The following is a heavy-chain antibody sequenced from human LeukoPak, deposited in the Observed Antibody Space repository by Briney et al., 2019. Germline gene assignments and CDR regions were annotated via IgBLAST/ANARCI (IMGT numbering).Heavy chain of an antibody. CDR1: GGSFSGYY. CDR2: INHSGST. D-gene: IGHD2-15*01. CDR3: FVLPLGY. J-gene: IGHJ4*02. V-gene: IGHV4-34*01. Sequence: SETLSRTGAGYGGSFSGYYWSWIGHPPGKGLEGIVEINHSGSTNDNPSLKSGVTISVDPSNKQFSLKVSYVTAADPAVYYCFVLPLGYWGPGTLVTVSS.